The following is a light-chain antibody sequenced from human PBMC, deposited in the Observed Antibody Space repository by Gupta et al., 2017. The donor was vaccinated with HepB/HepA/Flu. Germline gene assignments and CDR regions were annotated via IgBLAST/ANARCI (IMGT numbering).Light chain of an antibody. Sequence: QSVLTQPPSVSGAPGQRVTISCTGSSSNIGAGYDVQWYQHRPGPAPKRLIYGNSQRPSGVPERFSGSKSGTSASLAITGLQAEDEADYYCQSYDKSLSSSIFGGGTKLTVL. CDR1: SSNIGAGYD. CDR3: QSYDKSLSSSI. J-gene: IGLJ2*01. CDR2: GNS. V-gene: IGLV1-40*01.